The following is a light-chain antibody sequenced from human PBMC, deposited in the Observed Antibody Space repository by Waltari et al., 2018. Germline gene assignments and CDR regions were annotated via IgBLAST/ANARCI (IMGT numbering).Light chain of an antibody. J-gene: IGKJ4*01. Sequence: EVVLTQSPATLSLSPGERATLSCRASQTISSHLAWYQQKPGQAPKLLVYDTVNRATGIPDRFSGSGSGADFTLTISSLEPEDSAVYFCQQRSSWPLTFGGGTHVGIK. CDR3: QQRSSWPLT. V-gene: IGKV3-11*01. CDR2: DTV. CDR1: QTISSH.